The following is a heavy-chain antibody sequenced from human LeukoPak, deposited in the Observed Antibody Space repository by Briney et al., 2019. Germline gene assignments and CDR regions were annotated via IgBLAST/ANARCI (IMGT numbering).Heavy chain of an antibody. CDR2: IYYSGST. J-gene: IGHJ4*02. CDR3: ARSMDTAMVYFDY. CDR1: GGSISSYY. Sequence: PSETLSLTCTVSGGSISSYYWSWIRQPPGKGLEWIGYIYYSGSTKYNPSLERRVSISVDTSKNQFSLKLSSVTAADTAVYYCARSMDTAMVYFDYWGQGTLVTVSS. V-gene: IGHV4-59*01. D-gene: IGHD5-18*01.